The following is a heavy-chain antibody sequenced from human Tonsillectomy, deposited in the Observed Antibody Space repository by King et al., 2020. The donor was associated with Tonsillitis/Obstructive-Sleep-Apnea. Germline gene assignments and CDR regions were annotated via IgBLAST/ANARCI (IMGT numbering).Heavy chain of an antibody. CDR2: INHSGST. CDR1: GGSFSGYY. V-gene: IGHV4-34*01. J-gene: IGHJ4*02. CDR3: ARGGSDATPQEFDC. Sequence: VQLQQWGAGLLKPSETLSLTCAVYGGSFSGYYWSWIRQPPGKGLEWIGEINHSGSTNYNPSLKSRVTISVDKSKNQFSLRLSSVTAADTAVYYCARGGSDATPQEFDCWGQGTLVTVSS. D-gene: IGHD2-15*01.